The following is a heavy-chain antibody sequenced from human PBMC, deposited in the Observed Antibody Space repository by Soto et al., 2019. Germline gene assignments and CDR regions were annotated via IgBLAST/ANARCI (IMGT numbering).Heavy chain of an antibody. V-gene: IGHV4-34*01. J-gene: IGHJ4*02. Sequence: QVQLQQWGAGLLKPSETLSLTCAVYGGSFSGYYWSWIRQPPGKGLEWIGEINHSGSTNYNPSLKSRVTISVDTSKNQFSLKLSSVTAADTAVYYCARGRTGVTMVRGVIRQGVYFDYWGQGTLVTVSS. D-gene: IGHD3-10*01. CDR3: ARGRTGVTMVRGVIRQGVYFDY. CDR2: INHSGST. CDR1: GGSFSGYY.